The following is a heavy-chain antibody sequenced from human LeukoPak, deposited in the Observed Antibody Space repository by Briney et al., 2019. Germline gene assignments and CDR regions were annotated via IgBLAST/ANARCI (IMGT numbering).Heavy chain of an antibody. D-gene: IGHD4/OR15-4a*01. CDR1: GFTVSTNS. Sequence: GGSLRLSCTVSGFTVSTNSMSWVRQTPGKGLEWVSFIYSGGSTPYSASVKGRCTISRNHSENNTFYQQNSRRAEDDAAYYCARRAGAYSHPYDSWGQGTLVTVSS. V-gene: IGHV3-53*01. CDR2: IYSGGST. CDR3: ARRAGAYSHPYDS. J-gene: IGHJ4*02.